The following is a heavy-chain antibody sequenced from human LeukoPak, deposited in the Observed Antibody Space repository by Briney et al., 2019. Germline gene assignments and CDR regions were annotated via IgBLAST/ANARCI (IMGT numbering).Heavy chain of an antibody. CDR2: IYPGDSDT. CDR1: GYSFTSYW. Sequence: GESLKISCEGSGYSFTSYWIGWVRQMPGKGLEWMGIIYPGDSDTRYSPSFQGQVTISADKSISTAYLQWSSLKASDTAMYYCARRPYSSVNAFDIWGQGTMVTVSS. D-gene: IGHD6-19*01. CDR3: ARRPYSSVNAFDI. V-gene: IGHV5-51*01. J-gene: IGHJ3*02.